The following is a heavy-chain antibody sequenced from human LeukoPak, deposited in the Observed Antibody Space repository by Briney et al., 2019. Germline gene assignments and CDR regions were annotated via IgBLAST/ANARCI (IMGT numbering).Heavy chain of an antibody. CDR1: GYTFTSYG. D-gene: IGHD3-10*01. CDR2: ISAYNGNT. J-gene: IGHJ6*02. Sequence: ASVKVSCKASGYTFTSYGISWVRQAPGQGLEWMGWISAYNGNTNYAQKLQGRVTMTTDTSTSTAYMELRSLRSGDTAVYYCARDQDGFHYYYGMDVWGQGTTVTVSS. CDR3: ARDQDGFHYYYGMDV. V-gene: IGHV1-18*01.